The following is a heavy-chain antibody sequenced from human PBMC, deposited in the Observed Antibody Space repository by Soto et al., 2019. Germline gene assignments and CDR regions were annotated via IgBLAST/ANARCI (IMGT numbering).Heavy chain of an antibody. D-gene: IGHD5-12*01. CDR2: IIPIFGTA. Sequence: SVKVSCKASGGTFSSYAISWVRQAPGQGLEWMEGIIPIFGTANYAQKFQGRVTITADESTSTAYMELSSLRSEDTAVYYCLSRWLQSDFDYWGQGTLVTVSS. CDR1: GGTFSSYA. J-gene: IGHJ4*02. V-gene: IGHV1-69*13. CDR3: LSRWLQSDFDY.